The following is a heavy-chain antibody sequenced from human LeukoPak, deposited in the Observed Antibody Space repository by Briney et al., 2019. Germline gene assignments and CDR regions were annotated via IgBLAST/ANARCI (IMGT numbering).Heavy chain of an antibody. CDR1: GFTFSNYA. CDR3: AKEIDGFDV. V-gene: IGHV3-30*07. J-gene: IGHJ3*01. CDR2: ISSGGTYE. Sequence: GGSLRLSCAASGFTFSNYAMHWVRQAPGKGLEWVSLISSGGTYEYYADSVKGRFTISRDNSKNTMFLQMNNLRAEDTAVYYCAKEIDGFDVWGQGTLVTVSS.